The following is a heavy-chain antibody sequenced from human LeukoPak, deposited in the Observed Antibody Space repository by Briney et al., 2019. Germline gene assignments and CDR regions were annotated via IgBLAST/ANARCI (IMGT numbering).Heavy chain of an antibody. CDR1: GYTFTSDG. Sequence: ASVKVSCKASGYTFTSDGISWVRQAPGQGLEWMGWISAYNGNTNYAQKLQGRVTMTTDTSTSTAYMELRSLRSDDTAVYYCARSSALNDYGDIWGQGTLVTLSS. D-gene: IGHD4-17*01. CDR2: ISAYNGNT. J-gene: IGHJ4*02. V-gene: IGHV1-18*01. CDR3: ARSSALNDYGDI.